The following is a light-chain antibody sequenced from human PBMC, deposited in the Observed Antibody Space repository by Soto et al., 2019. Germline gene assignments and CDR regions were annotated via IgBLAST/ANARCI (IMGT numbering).Light chain of an antibody. CDR2: GNS. CDR3: QSYDSSLSGYV. CDR1: SSNIGAGYD. Sequence: VLAQPPSVSGAPGQRVTISCTGSSSNIGAGYDVHWYQQLPGTAPKLLIYGNSNRPSGVPDRFSGSKSGTSASLAITGLQAEDEADYYCQSYDSSLSGYVFGTGTKVTVL. J-gene: IGLJ1*01. V-gene: IGLV1-40*01.